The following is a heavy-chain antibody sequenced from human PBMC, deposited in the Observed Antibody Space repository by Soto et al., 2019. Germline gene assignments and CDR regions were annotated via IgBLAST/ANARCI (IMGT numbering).Heavy chain of an antibody. CDR2: IIPIFGTA. CDR1: GGTFSSYA. D-gene: IGHD2-2*01. J-gene: IGHJ5*02. Sequence: QVQLVQSGAEVKKPGSSVKVSCKASGGTFSSYAISWVRQAPGQGLEWMGGIIPIFGTANYAQKFQGRVTITADESTSTAYMELSSLRSVDTAVYYCARVPRPVQPLWNWFDPWGQGTLVTVSS. CDR3: ARVPRPVQPLWNWFDP. V-gene: IGHV1-69*01.